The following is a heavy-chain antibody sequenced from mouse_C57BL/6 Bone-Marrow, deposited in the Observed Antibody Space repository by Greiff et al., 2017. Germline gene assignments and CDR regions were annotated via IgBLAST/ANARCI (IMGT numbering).Heavy chain of an antibody. Sequence: DVKLVESGGDLVKPGGSLKLSCAASGFTFSSYGMSWVRQTPDKRLEWVATISSGGSYTYYPDSVKGRFTISRDNAKNTLYLQMSSLKSEDTAMYYCASPPYYGSSHWYFDVWGTGTTVTVSS. D-gene: IGHD1-1*01. CDR2: ISSGGSYT. CDR1: GFTFSSYG. V-gene: IGHV5-6*02. J-gene: IGHJ1*03. CDR3: ASPPYYGSSHWYFDV.